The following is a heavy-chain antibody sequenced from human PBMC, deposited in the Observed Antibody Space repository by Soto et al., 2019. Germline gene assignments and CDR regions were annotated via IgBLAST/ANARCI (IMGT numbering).Heavy chain of an antibody. J-gene: IGHJ2*01. V-gene: IGHV4-39*01. CDR2: IDSGGST. CDR3: ARAGEATTARWYFDL. Sequence: QLQLQESGPGLVKPSETLSLICIVSGGSSSSSINYWGWIRQPPGKGLEWIATIDSGGSTNYNPSLKGRVTMSADTSKNQLSLKLSSVTAADTAVYYCARAGEATTARWYFDLWGRGTLVTVSS. D-gene: IGHD1-26*01. CDR1: GGSSSSSINY.